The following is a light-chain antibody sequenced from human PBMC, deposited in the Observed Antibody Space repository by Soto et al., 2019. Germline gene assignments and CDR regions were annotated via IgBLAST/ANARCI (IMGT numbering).Light chain of an antibody. Sequence: EIVLTQSPGTLSLSPGETATLSCRASQSVSSSYLAWYQQKPGQAPRLLISGASIRATGIPDRFGGSGSGTDFTLTISRLEPEDFAVYSCQQFSSYPLTFGGGTKVEIK. CDR3: QQFSSYPLT. J-gene: IGKJ4*01. CDR2: GAS. V-gene: IGKV3-20*01. CDR1: QSVSSSY.